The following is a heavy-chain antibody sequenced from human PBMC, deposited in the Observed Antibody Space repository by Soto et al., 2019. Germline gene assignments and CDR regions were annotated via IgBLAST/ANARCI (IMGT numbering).Heavy chain of an antibody. D-gene: IGHD3-9*01. CDR3: AHRTLRYFDWLKSGVWDP. CDR2: IYWNDDK. Sequence: SGPTLVNPTQTLTLTCTFSGFSLSTSGVGVGWIRQPPGKALEWLALIYWNDDKRYSPSLKSRLTITKETSKNQVVLTMTNMDPVDTATYYCAHRTLRYFDWLKSGVWDPWGQGTLVTVSS. J-gene: IGHJ5*02. CDR1: GFSLSTSGVG. V-gene: IGHV2-5*01.